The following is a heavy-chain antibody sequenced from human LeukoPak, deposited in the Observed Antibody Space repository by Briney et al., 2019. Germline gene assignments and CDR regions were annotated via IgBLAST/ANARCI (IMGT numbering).Heavy chain of an antibody. CDR3: ARLRGYSYAIDY. D-gene: IGHD5-18*01. J-gene: IGHJ4*02. CDR1: GGSISSGGYY. Sequence: SETLSLTCTVSGGSISSGGYYWNWIRQHPGKGLEWIGYIYYSGSTYYNPSLKSRVTISVDTSKNQFSLKLSSVTAADTAVYYCARLRGYSYAIDYWGQGTLVTVSS. CDR2: IYYSGST. V-gene: IGHV4-31*03.